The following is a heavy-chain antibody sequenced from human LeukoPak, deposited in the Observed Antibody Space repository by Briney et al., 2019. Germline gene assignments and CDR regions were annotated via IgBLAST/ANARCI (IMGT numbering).Heavy chain of an antibody. CDR3: ARRGAVPGTGDY. V-gene: IGHV1-24*01. D-gene: IGHD6-19*01. CDR1: GYTLTELS. CDR2: FDPEDGET. J-gene: IGHJ4*02. Sequence: ASVKVSCKVSGYTLTELSMHWVRQAPGKGLEWMGGFDPEDGETIYAQKFQGRVTMTEDTSTDAAYMELSSLRSEDTAVYYCARRGAVPGTGDYWGQGTLVTVSS.